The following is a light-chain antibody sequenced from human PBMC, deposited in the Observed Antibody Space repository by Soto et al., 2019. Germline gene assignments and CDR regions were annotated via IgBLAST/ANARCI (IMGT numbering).Light chain of an antibody. CDR1: QSISSW. Sequence: DILMTQAPSTLSASVGDRITITCRASQSISSWLAWYQQKPGKAPKVLIYDASRLESGVPSRFSGSASGTEFTLTISSLQPDDFATYYCQQYSTYSGAFGQGTKVDIK. CDR2: DAS. CDR3: QQYSTYSGA. J-gene: IGKJ1*01. V-gene: IGKV1-5*01.